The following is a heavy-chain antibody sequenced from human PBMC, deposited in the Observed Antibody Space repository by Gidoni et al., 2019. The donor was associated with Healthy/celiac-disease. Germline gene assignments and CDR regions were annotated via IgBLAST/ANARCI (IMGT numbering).Heavy chain of an antibody. J-gene: IGHJ5*02. CDR1: VFSLRNPIMG. V-gene: IGHV2-26*01. D-gene: IGHD1-26*01. CDR2: IFSNDEK. CDR3: ARILRPSGSYSPNWFDP. Sequence: QVTLKESGPVLVKPTYTLTLPCPVSVFSLRNPIMGVSWSRQPPGKAREWLANIFSNDEKSYSTSLKSRRTSSKDTAKSQVVLTMTNMDPVDTATYYCARILRPSGSYSPNWFDPWGQGTLVTVSS.